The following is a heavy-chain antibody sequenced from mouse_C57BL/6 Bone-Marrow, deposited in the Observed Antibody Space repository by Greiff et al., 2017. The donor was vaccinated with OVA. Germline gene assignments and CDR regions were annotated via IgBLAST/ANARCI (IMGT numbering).Heavy chain of an antibody. CDR2: IHPNSGST. J-gene: IGHJ2*01. Sequence: QVQLQQPGAELVKPGASVKLSCKASGYTFTSYWMHWVKQRPGQGLEWIGMIHPNSGSTNYNEKFKSKATLTVDKSSSTAYMQLISLTSEDSAVYYCARWNYDYDKGYYFDYWGQGTTLTVSS. CDR1: GYTFTSYW. D-gene: IGHD2-4*01. V-gene: IGHV1-64*01. CDR3: ARWNYDYDKGYYFDY.